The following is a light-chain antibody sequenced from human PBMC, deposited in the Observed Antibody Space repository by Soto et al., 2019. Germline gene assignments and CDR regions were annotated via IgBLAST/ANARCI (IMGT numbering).Light chain of an antibody. V-gene: IGLV2-14*01. CDR1: SSDVGDYNY. CDR2: EVT. Sequence: QSALTQPASVSGSPGQSITISCTVSSSDVGDYNYVSWYQQHPGKVPKLILYEVTNRPSGVSHRFSGSKSGNTASLTISGLQGEDEGDYYCCSYTSTSTEVFGYGTKVTVL. J-gene: IGLJ1*01. CDR3: CSYTSTSTEV.